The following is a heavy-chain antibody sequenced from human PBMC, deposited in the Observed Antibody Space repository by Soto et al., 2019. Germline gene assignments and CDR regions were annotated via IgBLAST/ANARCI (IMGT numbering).Heavy chain of an antibody. J-gene: IGHJ4*02. Sequence: SETLSLTCTVSGGSISSYYWSWIRQPPGKGLEWIGYIYYSGSTNYNPSLKSRVTISVDTSKNQFSLKLSSVTAADTAVYYCAGLGYCSGGSCPFDYWGQGTLVTVSS. V-gene: IGHV4-59*01. D-gene: IGHD2-15*01. CDR1: GGSISSYY. CDR2: IYYSGST. CDR3: AGLGYCSGGSCPFDY.